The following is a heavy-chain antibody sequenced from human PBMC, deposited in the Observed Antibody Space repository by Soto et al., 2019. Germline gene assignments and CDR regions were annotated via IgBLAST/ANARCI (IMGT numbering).Heavy chain of an antibody. CDR2: IDNGGTNT. CDR1: GYNFGGFW. D-gene: IGHD3-10*01. V-gene: IGHV3-74*01. J-gene: IGHJ3*02. Sequence: LRLSCAGSGYNFGGFWMHWVRQAPGKGLVRVSRIDNGGTNTVYADAVKGRFTISRDNAKNTLYLQMNSLRAEDTAVYYCAKDRGRPDAFNIWGQGTMVTVSS. CDR3: AKDRGRPDAFNI.